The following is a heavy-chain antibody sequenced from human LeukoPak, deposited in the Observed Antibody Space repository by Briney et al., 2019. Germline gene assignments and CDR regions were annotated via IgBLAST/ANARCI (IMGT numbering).Heavy chain of an antibody. CDR2: IYTSGST. CDR3: ARLNWGFHWYFDL. D-gene: IGHD7-27*01. CDR1: DYSISSGYY. Sequence: SETLSLTCTVSDYSISSGYYWGWIRQPAGKGLEWIGRIYTSGSTNYNPSLKSRVTISVDTSKNQFSLKLSSVTAADTAVYYCARLNWGFHWYFDLWGRGTLVTVSS. J-gene: IGHJ2*01. V-gene: IGHV4-61*02.